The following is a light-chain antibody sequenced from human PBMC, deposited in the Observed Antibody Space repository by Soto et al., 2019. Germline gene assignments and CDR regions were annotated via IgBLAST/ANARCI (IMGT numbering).Light chain of an antibody. CDR2: GAS. Sequence: EIVLTQSPGTLSLSPVERATLSGVASQSVRSNFLAWYQQKPGQAPRLLIYGASNRATGIPDRFSGSGSGTDFTLTITRLEPEDFAMYYCQRYDSFRTFGQGTKVDIK. J-gene: IGKJ1*01. V-gene: IGKV3-20*01. CDR3: QRYDSFRT. CDR1: QSVRSNF.